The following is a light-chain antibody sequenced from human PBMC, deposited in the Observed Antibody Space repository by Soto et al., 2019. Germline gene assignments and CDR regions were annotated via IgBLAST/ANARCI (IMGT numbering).Light chain of an antibody. J-gene: IGKJ1*01. Sequence: EIVRTQSPATLSVSPGESTTLSCRASQSVGSTLAWYQLKPGQSPRLLIYDASTRATGIPDRFSGTGSGTEFTLTISLLQSEDFAVYYCHQYDNRPHTLVQGTKVHIK. V-gene: IGKV3-15*01. CDR1: QSVGST. CDR3: HQYDNRPHT. CDR2: DAS.